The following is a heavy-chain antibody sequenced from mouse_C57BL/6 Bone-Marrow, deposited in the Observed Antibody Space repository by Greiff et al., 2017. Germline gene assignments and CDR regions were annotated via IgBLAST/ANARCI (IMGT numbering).Heavy chain of an antibody. CDR2: IDPEDGET. V-gene: IGHV14-2*01. J-gene: IGHJ4*01. CDR1: GFNIKDYY. CDR3: ARRDWEYYDAMDY. D-gene: IGHD4-1*01. Sequence: EVQLVESGAELVKPGASVKLSCTASGFNIKDYYMHWVKQRTEQGLEWIGRIDPEDGETNYAPKFQGKATITADPSSNTASLQLSSLTSENTAVYYCARRDWEYYDAMDYWGQGTSVTVSS.